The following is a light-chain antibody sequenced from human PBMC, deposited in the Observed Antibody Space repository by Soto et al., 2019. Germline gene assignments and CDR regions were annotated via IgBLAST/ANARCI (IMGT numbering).Light chain of an antibody. Sequence: EIELTQSPGTLSLSPGERATLSCRASQSVSSSYLAWYQQKPGQAPRLLIYGASSMATGIPDRFSGSGSGTDFTLTISRLEPEDFAVYYCQQYGSSMLTFGGGTKVEIK. V-gene: IGKV3-20*01. CDR1: QSVSSSY. CDR2: GAS. J-gene: IGKJ4*01. CDR3: QQYGSSMLT.